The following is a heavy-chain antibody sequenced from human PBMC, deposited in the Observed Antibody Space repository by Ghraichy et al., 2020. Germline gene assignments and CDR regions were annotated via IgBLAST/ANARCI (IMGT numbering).Heavy chain of an antibody. D-gene: IGHD3/OR15-3a*01. CDR3: AGGQKWTPFFEL. V-gene: IGHV3-48*02. CDR1: GFTFSIYS. J-gene: IGHJ4*02. Sequence: GGSLRLSCAASGFTFSIYSMNWVRQAPGRGLEWVSFIKSTSADRYYADSVRGRFIISRDNAKNSLYLKMNSLRDDDTAVYYCAGGQKWTPFFELWGQGTLVSVSS. CDR2: IKSTSADR.